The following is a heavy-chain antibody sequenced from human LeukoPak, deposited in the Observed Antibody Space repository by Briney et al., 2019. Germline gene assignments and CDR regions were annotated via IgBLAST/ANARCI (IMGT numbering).Heavy chain of an antibody. CDR2: IYYSGST. CDR1: GGSISSYY. D-gene: IGHD3-22*01. CDR3: ARGDLKVVYDSRSGFDY. Sequence: SETLSLTCTVSGGSISSYYWSWIRQPPGKGLEWIGYIYYSGSTNYSPSLKSRVTISVDTSKNQFSLKLSSVTAADTVVYYCARGDLKVVYDSRSGFDYWGQGTLVTVSS. J-gene: IGHJ4*02. V-gene: IGHV4-59*01.